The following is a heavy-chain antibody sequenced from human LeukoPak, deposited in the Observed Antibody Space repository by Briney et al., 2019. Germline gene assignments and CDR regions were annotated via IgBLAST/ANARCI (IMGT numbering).Heavy chain of an antibody. CDR2: IWYDGTNK. Sequence: PGGSLRLSCAASGFTFSSYGMHWVRQAPGKGLDWVAVIWYDGTNKYYADSVKGRFTISRDNSKNTLYLQMNSLRADDTAVCYCARDHDYGDSLFDYWGQGTLVTVSS. CDR1: GFTFSSYG. J-gene: IGHJ4*02. V-gene: IGHV3-33*01. D-gene: IGHD4-17*01. CDR3: ARDHDYGDSLFDY.